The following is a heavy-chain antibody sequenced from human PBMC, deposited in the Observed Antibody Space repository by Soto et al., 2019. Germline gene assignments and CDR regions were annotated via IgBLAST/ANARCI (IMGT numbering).Heavy chain of an antibody. CDR1: GFTFSSYA. CDR2: ISGSGGST. CDR3: AKEDMGYCISTSCMYYYYGMDV. D-gene: IGHD2-2*01. V-gene: IGHV3-23*01. Sequence: EVQLLESGGGLVQPGGSLRLSCAASGFTFSSYAMSWVRQAPGKGLEWVSAISGSGGSTYYADSVKGRFTISRDNSKNTLYLKMNSLRAEDTAVYYCAKEDMGYCISTSCMYYYYGMDVWGQGTTVTVSS. J-gene: IGHJ6*02.